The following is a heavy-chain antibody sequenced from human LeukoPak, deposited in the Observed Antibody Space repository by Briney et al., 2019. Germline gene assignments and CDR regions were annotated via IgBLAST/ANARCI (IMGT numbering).Heavy chain of an antibody. CDR1: GFTFSSYA. CDR3: ARFYDFWSGYSPTGFDY. D-gene: IGHD3-3*01. CDR2: ISGSGDST. J-gene: IGHJ4*02. Sequence: GGSLRLSCAASGFTFSSYAMHWVRQAPGKGLEWVSSISGSGDSTYYADSVKGRFTISRDNAKNSLYLQMNSLRAEDTAVYYCARFYDFWSGYSPTGFDYWGQGTLVTVSS. V-gene: IGHV3-21*01.